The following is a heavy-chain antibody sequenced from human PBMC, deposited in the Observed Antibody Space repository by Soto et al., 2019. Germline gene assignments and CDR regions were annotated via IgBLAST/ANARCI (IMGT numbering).Heavy chain of an antibody. J-gene: IGHJ6*02. Sequence: SETLSLTCTLSGGSISSGDYYWCWIRQPPRKSLERIGYIYYSASTYYNPSLKSRVTISVDTSKNQFSLKLSSVTAADTAVYYCARALYSSFPRYYYYGMDVRGQGTTVT. CDR2: IYYSAST. D-gene: IGHD4-4*01. CDR1: GGSISSGDYY. V-gene: IGHV4-30-4*01. CDR3: ARALYSSFPRYYYYGMDV.